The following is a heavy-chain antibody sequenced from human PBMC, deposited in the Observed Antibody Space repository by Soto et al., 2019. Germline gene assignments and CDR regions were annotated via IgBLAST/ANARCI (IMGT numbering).Heavy chain of an antibody. V-gene: IGHV3-23*01. CDR2: ISGSGGST. CDR3: ASKGGYMYYYYGMDV. CDR1: GFTFSSYA. Sequence: LRLSCAASGFTFSSYAMSWVRQAPGKGLEWVSAISGSGGSTYYADSVKGRFTISRDNSKNTLYLQMNSLRAEDTAVYYCASKGGYMYYYYGMDVWGQGTTVTVSS. D-gene: IGHD5-18*01. J-gene: IGHJ6*02.